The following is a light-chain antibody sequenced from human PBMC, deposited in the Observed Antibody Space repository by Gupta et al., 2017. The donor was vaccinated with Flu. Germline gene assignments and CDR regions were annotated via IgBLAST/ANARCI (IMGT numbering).Light chain of an antibody. J-gene: IGKJ2*01. Sequence: DIVLTQSPGTLSLSPGERATLSCRASQSVNNNLLTWYQQKPGQAPRLLIYGASSRATGIPDRFSGSGSGTDFTLTISRLEPEDFAVYYCQQYGISMYTFGQGTKMEIK. V-gene: IGKV3-20*01. CDR2: GAS. CDR3: QQYGISMYT. CDR1: QSVNNNL.